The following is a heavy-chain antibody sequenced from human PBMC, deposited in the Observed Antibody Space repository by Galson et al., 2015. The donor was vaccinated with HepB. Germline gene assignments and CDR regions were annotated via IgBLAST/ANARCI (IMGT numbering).Heavy chain of an antibody. D-gene: IGHD3-3*01. Sequence: SETLSLTCTVSGGSISSYYWSWIRQPPGKGLEWIGYIYYSGSTNYNPSLKSRVTISVDTSKNQFSLKLSSVTAADTAVYYCARGVAYYDFWSGYPNPKGWFDPWGQGTLVTVSS. CDR2: IYYSGST. CDR1: GGSISSYY. J-gene: IGHJ5*02. CDR3: ARGVAYYDFWSGYPNPKGWFDP. V-gene: IGHV4-59*01.